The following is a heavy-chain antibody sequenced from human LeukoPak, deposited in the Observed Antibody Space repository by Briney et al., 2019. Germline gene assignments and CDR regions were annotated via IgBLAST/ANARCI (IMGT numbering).Heavy chain of an antibody. Sequence: PGGSLRLSYAASGFTFSSYEMNWVRQAPGKGLEWVGHSRSKAHSYTAEYAASVKGRFSISRDDLKKSMYLEMNSLKIEDTAVYFCVRETFWRLDFWGQGTLVTVSS. D-gene: IGHD3-3*01. V-gene: IGHV3-72*01. J-gene: IGHJ4*02. CDR3: VRETFWRLDF. CDR2: SRSKAHSYTA. CDR1: GFTFSSYE.